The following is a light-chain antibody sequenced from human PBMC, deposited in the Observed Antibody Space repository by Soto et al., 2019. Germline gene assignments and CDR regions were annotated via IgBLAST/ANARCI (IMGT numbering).Light chain of an antibody. V-gene: IGKV3-20*01. Sequence: EIVMTQSPATLSVSPGERATLSCRASQSVSSNLAWYQQKPGQAPRLLIYGASNRATGIPDRFSGSGSGTDFTLTVARLEPEDFAVYYCLQYGSSQTFGQGTRLEIK. J-gene: IGKJ5*01. CDR3: LQYGSSQT. CDR2: GAS. CDR1: QSVSSN.